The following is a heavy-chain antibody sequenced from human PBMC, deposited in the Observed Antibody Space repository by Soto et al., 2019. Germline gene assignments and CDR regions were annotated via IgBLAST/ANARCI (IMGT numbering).Heavy chain of an antibody. D-gene: IGHD1-26*01. Sequence: SGGSLRLSCEASGFRFRTRAMSWVRQAPGKGLEWVASIRPGGDSTYYADSVKGRFAVSRDNSNVTLYLQMDSLRVEDTAIYYCTTHEEGAPWAGGFDSWGQGTLVTVSS. V-gene: IGHV3-23*01. CDR3: TTHEEGAPWAGGFDS. CDR1: GFRFRTRA. J-gene: IGHJ5*01. CDR2: IRPGGDST.